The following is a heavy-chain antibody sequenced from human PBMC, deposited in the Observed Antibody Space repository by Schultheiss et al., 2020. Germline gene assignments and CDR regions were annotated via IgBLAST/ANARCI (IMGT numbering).Heavy chain of an antibody. CDR2: IIPIFGIA. V-gene: IGHV1-69*10. J-gene: IGHJ4*02. CDR1: GYTFTSYD. D-gene: IGHD1-26*01. Sequence: SVKVSCKASGYTFTSYDINWMRQAPGQGLEWMGGIIPIFGIANYAQKFQGRVTITADKSTSTAYMELSSLRSEDTAVYYCARGFMGATPGGADYWGQGTLVTVSS. CDR3: ARGFMGATPGGADY.